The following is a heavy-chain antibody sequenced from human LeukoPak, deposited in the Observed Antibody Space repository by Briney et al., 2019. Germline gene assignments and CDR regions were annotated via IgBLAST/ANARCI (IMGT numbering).Heavy chain of an antibody. CDR1: GYTFTGYY. CDR2: INPNSGGT. J-gene: IGHJ6*03. V-gene: IGHV1-2*02. Sequence: ASVKVSCKASGYTFTGYYMHWVRQAPGQGLEWMGWINPNSGGTNYAQKFQGRVTMTRDTSISTAYMELSRLRSDDTAVYYRARDREEGSYYYYMDVWGKGTTVTVSS. CDR3: ARDREEGSYYYYMDV.